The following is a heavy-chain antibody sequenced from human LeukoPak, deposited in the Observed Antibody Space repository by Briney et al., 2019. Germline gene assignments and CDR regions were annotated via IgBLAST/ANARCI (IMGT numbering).Heavy chain of an antibody. CDR1: GGTFSSYA. CDR2: IIPIFGTA. J-gene: IGHJ4*02. Sequence: RASVKVSCKASGGTFSSYAISWVRQAPGQGLEWMGGIIPIFGTANYAQKFQGRVTITADESTSTAYMELSSLRSEDTAVYYCARDRGHSSPIDYWGQGTLVTVSS. V-gene: IGHV1-69*13. CDR3: ARDRGHSSPIDY. D-gene: IGHD6-13*01.